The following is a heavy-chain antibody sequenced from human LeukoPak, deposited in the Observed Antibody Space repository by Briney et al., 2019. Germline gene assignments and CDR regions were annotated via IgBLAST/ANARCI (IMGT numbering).Heavy chain of an antibody. J-gene: IGHJ5*02. Sequence: PSETLSLTCAVYGGSFSGYYWSWIRQPPGKGLEWIGEINHSGSTNYNPSLKSRVTISVDTSKNQFSLKLSSVTAADTAVYYCARYSGSYGPFDPWGQGTLVTVSS. CDR2: INHSGST. CDR3: ARYSGSYGPFDP. CDR1: GGSFSGYY. V-gene: IGHV4-34*01. D-gene: IGHD1-26*01.